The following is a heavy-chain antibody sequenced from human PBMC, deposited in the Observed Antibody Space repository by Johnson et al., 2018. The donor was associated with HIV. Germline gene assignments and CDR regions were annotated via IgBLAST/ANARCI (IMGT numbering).Heavy chain of an antibody. CDR1: GFTFNIYA. V-gene: IGHV3-23*04. CDR3: AKARSWPYPYDAFDV. D-gene: IGHD2-15*01. CDR2: ITGSGDGT. Sequence: LQLVESGGGLLQPGGPLRLSCAASGFTFNIYAMNWVRQAPGKGLEWVSAITGSGDGTYYADSVTGRFSISRDNSRNTLFLQMSSLSADDTAVYYCAKARSWPYPYDAFDVWGQGTVVTVSS. J-gene: IGHJ3*01.